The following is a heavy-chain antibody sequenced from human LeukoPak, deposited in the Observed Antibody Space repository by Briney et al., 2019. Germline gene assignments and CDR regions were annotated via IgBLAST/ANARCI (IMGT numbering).Heavy chain of an antibody. CDR2: ISSSSSTI. CDR1: GFTFSSYS. CDR3: AREFDY. V-gene: IGHV3-48*02. J-gene: IGHJ4*02. Sequence: VGSLRLSCVVSGFTFSSYSMNWVRQAPGKGLEWVSYISSSSSTIYYADSVKGRFTISRDNAKDSLNLQMNSLRDEDTAVYYCAREFDYWGQGTLVTVSS.